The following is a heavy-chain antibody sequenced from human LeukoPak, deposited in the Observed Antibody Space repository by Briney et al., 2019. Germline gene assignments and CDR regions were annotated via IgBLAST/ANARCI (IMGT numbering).Heavy chain of an antibody. Sequence: PGGSLRLSCAASGFTVSSNYMSWVRQAPGKGLEWVSYISSSGSTIYYADSVKGRFTISRDNAKNSLYLQMNSLRAEDTAVYYCARAYYYDSSGYYYSEYYFDYWGQGTLVTVSS. J-gene: IGHJ4*02. D-gene: IGHD3-22*01. V-gene: IGHV3-11*01. CDR1: GFTVSSNY. CDR3: ARAYYYDSSGYYYSEYYFDY. CDR2: ISSSGSTI.